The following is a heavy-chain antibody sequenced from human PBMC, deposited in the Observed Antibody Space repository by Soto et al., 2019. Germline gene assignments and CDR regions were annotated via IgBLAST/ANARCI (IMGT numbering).Heavy chain of an antibody. CDR3: TTDADGIAAAGSEDY. Sequence: SVSNAWMNWVRQAPGKGLEWVGRIKSKTDGGTTDYAAPVKGRFTISRDDSKNTLYLQMNSLKTEDTAVYYCTTDADGIAAAGSEDYWGQGTLVTVSS. CDR2: IKSKTDGGTT. D-gene: IGHD6-13*01. V-gene: IGHV3-15*07. J-gene: IGHJ4*02. CDR1: SVSNAW.